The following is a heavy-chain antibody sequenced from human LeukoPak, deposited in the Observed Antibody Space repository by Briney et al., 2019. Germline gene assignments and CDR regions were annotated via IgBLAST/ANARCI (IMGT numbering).Heavy chain of an antibody. J-gene: IGHJ4*02. CDR3: AAPYSSTWFDY. CDR2: IVVGSDNT. CDR1: GFTFTSSSA. Sequence: PLASVKVSCKASGFTFTSSSAVQWVRQARGQRLEWIGWIVVGSDNTNYAQKFQERVTITRDMSISTAYMELSSLRSEDTAVYYCAAPYSSTWFDYWGQGTLVTVSS. D-gene: IGHD6-13*01. V-gene: IGHV1-58*01.